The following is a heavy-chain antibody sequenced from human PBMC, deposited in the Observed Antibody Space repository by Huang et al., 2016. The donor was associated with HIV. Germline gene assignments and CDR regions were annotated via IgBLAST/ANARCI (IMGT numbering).Heavy chain of an antibody. Sequence: QLVQSGAEVKTPGESLKISCKGSGDTFTNSWIGWVRQMPGKGLEWGGLIYPSDSDTKDSPSFQGQVTLSADKSISTAFLQWSSLKASDTAMYYCARRQWLRQTWGAFNIWGQGTMVIVSS. CDR1: GDTFTNSW. V-gene: IGHV5-51*03. J-gene: IGHJ3*02. CDR2: IYPSDSDT. CDR3: ARRQWLRQTWGAFNI. D-gene: IGHD6-19*01.